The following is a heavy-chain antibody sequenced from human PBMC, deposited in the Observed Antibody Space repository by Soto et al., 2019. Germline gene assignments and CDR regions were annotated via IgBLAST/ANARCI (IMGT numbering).Heavy chain of an antibody. V-gene: IGHV4-4*07. CDR2: IYSSGST. D-gene: IGHD3-3*01. J-gene: IGHJ5*02. CDR3: ARGQRFSDWFDP. Sequence: SETLSLTCTVTGGTISGYYWTWIRQSAGGGLEWIGRIYSSGSTDYNPSLKSRVTISLDTSMNHFSLRLSSVTAADTAVYYCARGQRFSDWFDPWGQGTLVTVSS. CDR1: GGTISGYY.